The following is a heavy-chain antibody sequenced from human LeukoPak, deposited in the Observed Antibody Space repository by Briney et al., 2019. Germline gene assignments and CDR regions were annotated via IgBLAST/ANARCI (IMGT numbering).Heavy chain of an antibody. D-gene: IGHD3-3*01. CDR3: ARDLEYSPVWSGYGEAFDI. V-gene: IGHV3-21*01. Sequence: GGSLRLSCAASGFTFSSYSMNWVRQAPGKGLEWVSSISSSSSYIYYADSVKGRFTISRDNAKNSLYLQMNSLRAEDTAVYYCARDLEYSPVWSGYGEAFDIWGQGTLVTVSS. J-gene: IGHJ4*02. CDR1: GFTFSSYS. CDR2: ISSSSSYI.